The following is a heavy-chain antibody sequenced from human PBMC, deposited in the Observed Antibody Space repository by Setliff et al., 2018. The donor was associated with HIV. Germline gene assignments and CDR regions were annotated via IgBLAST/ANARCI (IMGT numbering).Heavy chain of an antibody. D-gene: IGHD2-2*03. J-gene: IGHJ4*02. CDR1: RGSISSHY. CDR3: AIGYGYGQGCFDH. V-gene: IGHV4-38-2*02. CDR2: MYHGAST. Sequence: SETLSLTCTVSRGSISSHYGGWIRQTPGKGLEWIGSMYHGASTYYNPSLKSRVTISVDTSKNQFSLKLTSMTAADTAVYYCAIGYGYGQGCFDHWGQGIRVTVS.